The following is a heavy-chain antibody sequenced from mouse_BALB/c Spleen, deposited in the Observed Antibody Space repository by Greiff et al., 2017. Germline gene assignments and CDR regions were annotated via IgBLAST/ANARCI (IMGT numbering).Heavy chain of an antibody. V-gene: IGHV5-4*02. CDR1: GFTFSDYY. D-gene: IGHD1-1*01. CDR2: ISDGGSYT. Sequence: EVMLVESGGGLVKPGGSLKLSCAASGFTFSDYYMYWVRQTPEKRLEWVATISDGGSYTYYPDSVKGRFTISRDNAKNNLYLQMSSLKSEDTAMYYCARGGLYGSSWFADWGQGTLVTVAA. CDR3: ARGGLYGSSWFAD. J-gene: IGHJ3*01.